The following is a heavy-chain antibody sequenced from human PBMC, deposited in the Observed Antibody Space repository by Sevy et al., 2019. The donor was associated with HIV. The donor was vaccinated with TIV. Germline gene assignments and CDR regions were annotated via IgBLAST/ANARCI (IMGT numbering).Heavy chain of an antibody. J-gene: IGHJ3*02. Sequence: GGSLRLSCAASGFTFSSYAMHWVRQAPGKGLEWVAVISYDGSNKYYADSVKGRFTFSGENSKKPLYLQMNSLRAEETVVYDCARDLGYDSGGPTDAFDIWGQGTMVTVSS. CDR1: GFTFSSYA. CDR2: ISYDGSNK. V-gene: IGHV3-30-3*01. CDR3: ARDLGYDSGGPTDAFDI. D-gene: IGHD3-22*01.